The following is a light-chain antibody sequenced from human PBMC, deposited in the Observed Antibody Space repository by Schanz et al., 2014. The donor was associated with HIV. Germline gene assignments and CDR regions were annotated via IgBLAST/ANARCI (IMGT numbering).Light chain of an antibody. CDR1: QSSSTY. V-gene: IGKV3-20*01. Sequence: EIVLTQSPGTLSLSPGERATLSCRASQSSSTYLAWYQHKPGQAPRLLIYGASSRATGIPDRFSGSGSGTDFTLTISRLEPEDFAVYYCQESGSSPTFGGGTKVEIK. CDR3: QESGSSPT. CDR2: GAS. J-gene: IGKJ4*01.